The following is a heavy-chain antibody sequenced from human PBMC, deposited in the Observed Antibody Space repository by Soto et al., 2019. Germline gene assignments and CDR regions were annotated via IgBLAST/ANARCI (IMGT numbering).Heavy chain of an antibody. CDR3: ARGGSSWGNWFDP. Sequence: SETLSLTCTVSCGSISSGGYYWSWIRQHPGKGLEWIGYIFYSGSTYYNPSLKSRVTISLHTSETQFSLKLSSVTAADTAVYYCARGGSSWGNWFDPWGQGTLVTVSS. J-gene: IGHJ5*02. CDR1: CGSISSGGYY. D-gene: IGHD6-13*01. CDR2: IFYSGST. V-gene: IGHV4-31*03.